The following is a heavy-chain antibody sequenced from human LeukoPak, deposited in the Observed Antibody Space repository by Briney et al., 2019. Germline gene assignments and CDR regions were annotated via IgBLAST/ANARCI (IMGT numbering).Heavy chain of an antibody. D-gene: IGHD3-22*01. Sequence: GGSLRLSRAASGFTFNIYSMNWVRQAPGKGLEWVSVIYSGGSTNYADSVKGRFTISRDNSKNTLYLQMNSLRAEDTAVYYCARAGGDYYDSSGYYLGYYFDYWGQGTLVTVSS. CDR1: GFTFNIYS. CDR3: ARAGGDYYDSSGYYLGYYFDY. V-gene: IGHV3-53*01. J-gene: IGHJ4*02. CDR2: IYSGGST.